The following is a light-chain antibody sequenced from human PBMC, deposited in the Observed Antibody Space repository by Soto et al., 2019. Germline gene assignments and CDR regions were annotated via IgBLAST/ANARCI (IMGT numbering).Light chain of an antibody. CDR1: QSVGSF. CDR2: DAT. J-gene: IGKJ4*01. Sequence: EILLTQSPSTLALSPGERAPLSCGASQSVGSFLEWYQQKPGQAPRLLMYDATNRATGIPARFSGSGSVTDFTLTISSLAPEDFEVYYCQQRRNWPLTFGGGTKVDIK. V-gene: IGKV3-11*01. CDR3: QQRRNWPLT.